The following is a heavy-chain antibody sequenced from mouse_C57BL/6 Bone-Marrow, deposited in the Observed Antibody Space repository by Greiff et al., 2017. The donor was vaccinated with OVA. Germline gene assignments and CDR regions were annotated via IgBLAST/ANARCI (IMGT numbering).Heavy chain of an antibody. V-gene: IGHV10-1*01. CDR2: IRSKSNNYAT. CDR1: GFSFNTYA. D-gene: IGHD2-5*01. CDR3: VRLHSNPRGDY. Sequence: EVQGVESGGGLVQPKGSLKLSCAASGFSFNTYAMNWVRQAPGKGLEWVARIRSKSNNYATYYADSVKDRFTISRDDSESMLYLQMNNLKTEDTAMYYCVRLHSNPRGDYWGQGTSVTVSS. J-gene: IGHJ4*01.